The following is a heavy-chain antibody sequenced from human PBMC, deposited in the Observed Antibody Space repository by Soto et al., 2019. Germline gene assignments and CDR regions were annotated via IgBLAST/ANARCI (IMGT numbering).Heavy chain of an antibody. CDR3: GGGASRLRAFDI. CDR1: RGSFTGYY. CDR2: INHSGST. D-gene: IGHD1-26*01. J-gene: IGHJ3*02. Sequence: SVTLSLTCALDRGSFTGYYWSWIRQPPGKGLEWIGEINHSGSTNYNPSLKSRVTISVDTSKNQFSLKLSFVTAADTAVYYCGGGASRLRAFDIWGQGTMVT. V-gene: IGHV4-34*01.